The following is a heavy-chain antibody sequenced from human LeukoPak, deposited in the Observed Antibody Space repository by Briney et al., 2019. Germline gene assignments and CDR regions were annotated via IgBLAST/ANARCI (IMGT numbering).Heavy chain of an antibody. Sequence: SETLSLTCTVSGASISSKNYYWGWIRQPPGKGLEWIGSMFHSGNAYYNPSLRSRVTISVDTSKNQFSLKLTSVTAADTAVYYCTSHYYSDGNGHSDNWGQGTLVTVSS. CDR3: TSHYYSDGNGHSDN. J-gene: IGHJ4*02. CDR2: MFHSGNA. CDR1: GASISSKNYY. V-gene: IGHV4-39*01. D-gene: IGHD3-22*01.